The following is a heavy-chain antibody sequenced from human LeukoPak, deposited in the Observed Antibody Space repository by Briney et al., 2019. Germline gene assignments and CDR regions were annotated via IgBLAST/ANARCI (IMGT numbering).Heavy chain of an antibody. J-gene: IGHJ4*02. Sequence: PGGSLRLSCAASGFTFSSYAMNWVRQAPGKGLEWVSGLSGNGGNQYYADSVKGRFTISRDNSKNTLFLQMSSLRAEDTAIYYCARDPNGSGPDFDCWGQGTLVTVSS. CDR1: GFTFSSYA. CDR3: ARDPNGSGPDFDC. CDR2: LSGNGGNQ. V-gene: IGHV3-23*01. D-gene: IGHD3-10*01.